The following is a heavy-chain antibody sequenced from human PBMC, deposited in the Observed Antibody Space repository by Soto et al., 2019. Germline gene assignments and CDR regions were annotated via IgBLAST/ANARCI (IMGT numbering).Heavy chain of an antibody. CDR1: GFTCSSYD. Sequence: VGSLRLSCAASGFTCSSYDMSWVRQAPGKGLEWVSTILVGGSTHYPDSVKGRFTISRDNSKNTVFLQMNSLTAGDTAVYYCAKATATGGGAFDICGQGTMVTVSS. CDR2: ILVGGST. J-gene: IGHJ3*02. CDR3: AKATATGGGAFDI. D-gene: IGHD2-8*02. V-gene: IGHV3-23*01.